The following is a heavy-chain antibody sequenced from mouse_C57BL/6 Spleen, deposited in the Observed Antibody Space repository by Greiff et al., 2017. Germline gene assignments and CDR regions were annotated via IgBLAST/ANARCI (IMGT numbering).Heavy chain of an antibody. J-gene: IGHJ3*01. V-gene: IGHV1-15*01. CDR1: GYTFTDYE. CDR3: TSRNYVLPAWFAF. D-gene: IGHD2-1*01. CDR2: IDPETGGT. Sequence: QVQLQQSGAELVRPGASVTLSCKASGYTFTDYEMHWVKQTPVHGLEWIGAIDPETGGTAYNQKFKGKAILTADTSSSTAYMELPTLTSEDSAVYYCTSRNYVLPAWFAFWGQGTLVTVSA.